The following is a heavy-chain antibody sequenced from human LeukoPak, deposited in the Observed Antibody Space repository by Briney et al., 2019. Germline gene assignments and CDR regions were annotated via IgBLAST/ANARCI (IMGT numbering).Heavy chain of an antibody. CDR3: ATDRGLY. CDR2: IKQHGSEI. Sequence: PGESLRLSCAASGFTFSNSWMNWVRQASGKGLEWVAQIKQHGSEIYYMDSVKGRFTISRDDATNSVYLQMNSLRAEDTAIYYCATDRGLYWGQGTLVTVS. J-gene: IGHJ4*02. D-gene: IGHD5-12*01. CDR1: GFTFSNSW. V-gene: IGHV3-7*01.